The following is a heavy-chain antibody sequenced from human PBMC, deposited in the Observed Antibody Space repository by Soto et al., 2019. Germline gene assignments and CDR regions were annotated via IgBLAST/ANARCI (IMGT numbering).Heavy chain of an antibody. CDR1: GYTLTELS. V-gene: IGHV1-24*01. CDR2: FDPEDGET. Sequence: ASVKVSCKVSGYTLTELSMHWVRQAPGKGLEWMGGFDPEDGETIYAQKFQGRVTMTEDTSTDTAYMELSSLRSEDTAVYYCATDLRVGVIPTFDYWGQGTLVTVSS. CDR3: ATDLRVGVIPTFDY. D-gene: IGHD3-10*01. J-gene: IGHJ4*02.